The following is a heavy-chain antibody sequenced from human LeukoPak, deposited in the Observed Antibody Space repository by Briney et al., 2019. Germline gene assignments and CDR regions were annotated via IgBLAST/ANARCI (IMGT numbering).Heavy chain of an antibody. CDR3: ARDVFCGGDCYSPKCN. V-gene: IGHV3-7*01. D-gene: IGHD2-21*02. J-gene: IGHJ4*02. CDR1: GFTFRSYW. Sequence: GGSLRLSCAASGFTFRSYWMSWVRQAPGKGLDWVANINQDGSEKYYVDSVKGRFTISRDNAENSLFLQLNSLRAEDTAGYYCARDVFCGGDCYSPKCNWGQGTLVTVSS. CDR2: INQDGSEK.